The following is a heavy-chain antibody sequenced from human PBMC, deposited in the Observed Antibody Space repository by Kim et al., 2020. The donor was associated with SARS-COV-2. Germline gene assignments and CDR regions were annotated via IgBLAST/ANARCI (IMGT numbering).Heavy chain of an antibody. V-gene: IGHV3-30*07. J-gene: IGHJ6*02. D-gene: IGHD4-17*01. CDR3: ARDPRWRCSTVTCGGMDV. Sequence: KGRFTISRDNSKNTLYLQMNSLRAEDTAVYYCARDPRWRCSTVTCGGMDVWGQGTTVTVSS.